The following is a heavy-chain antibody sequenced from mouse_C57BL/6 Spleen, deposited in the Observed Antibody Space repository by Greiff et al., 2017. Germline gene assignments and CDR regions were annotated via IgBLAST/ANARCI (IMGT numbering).Heavy chain of an antibody. CDR2: IIYDGSN. D-gene: IGHD4-1*01. J-gene: IGHJ4*01. CDR1: GYSITSGSY. Sequence: EVQLQQSGPGLLKPSQSLSLTCSFTGYSITSGSYCNWFLQFPGNKLEWLGYIIYDGSNNYNPSLKNRISITRDTSKNQFFLKLNSVTTEDTATYYCASNWSYAMDYWGQGTSVTVAS. CDR3: ASNWSYAMDY. V-gene: IGHV3-6*01.